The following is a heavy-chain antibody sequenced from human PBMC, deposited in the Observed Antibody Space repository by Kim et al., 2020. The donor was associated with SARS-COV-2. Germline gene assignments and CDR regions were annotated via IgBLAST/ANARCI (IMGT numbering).Heavy chain of an antibody. CDR1: GFTFSKSA. V-gene: IGHV1-58*01. D-gene: IGHD2-2*01. CDR2: IVVGSGHT. J-gene: IGHJ6*02. Sequence: SVKVSCKASGFTFSKSAVQWVRQARGRRLEWIGWIVVGSGHTDYAQKIQERVTITRDMSTSAVYMELSSLRSEDTAVYYCAASSSTPNGYYGMDVWGQGTTVTVSS. CDR3: AASSSTPNGYYGMDV.